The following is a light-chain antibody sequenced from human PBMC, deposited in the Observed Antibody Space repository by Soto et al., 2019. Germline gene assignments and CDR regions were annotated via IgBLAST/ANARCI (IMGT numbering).Light chain of an antibody. J-gene: IGKJ2*01. CDR1: QSVNNN. CDR2: GAS. Sequence: EIVMTQSPATLSVSPGERATLSCRASQSVNNNLAWYQQKPGQAPRLLIYGASTRAPGTSGRFSGSGSGTEFTLTISSLQSEDFAVYYCQHYNNWPSYTFGQGTKLEV. V-gene: IGKV3-15*01. CDR3: QHYNNWPSYT.